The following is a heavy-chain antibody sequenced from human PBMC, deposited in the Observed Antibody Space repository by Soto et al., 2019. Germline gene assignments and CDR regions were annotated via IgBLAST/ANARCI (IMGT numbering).Heavy chain of an antibody. Sequence: GGSLRLSCAASGFTFSSYAMSWVRQAPGKGLEWVSAISGSGGSTYYADSVKGRFTISRDNSKNTLYLQMNSLRAEDTAVYYCAIRLLENPALDDSSYYMDVWGKGTTVTVSS. CDR2: ISGSGGST. J-gene: IGHJ6*03. CDR3: AIRLLENPALDDSSYYMDV. V-gene: IGHV3-23*01. D-gene: IGHD1-1*01. CDR1: GFTFSSYA.